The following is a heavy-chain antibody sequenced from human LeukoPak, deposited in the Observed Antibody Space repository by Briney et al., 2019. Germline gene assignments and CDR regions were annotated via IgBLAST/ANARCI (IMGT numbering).Heavy chain of an antibody. V-gene: IGHV3-20*04. D-gene: IGHD6-6*01. J-gene: IGHJ4*02. CDR1: GFTFDDYG. CDR3: ARGTGSRSSSSSIKIAADY. Sequence: GGSLRLSCAASGFTFDDYGMSWVRQAPGKGLEWVSGINWNGGSTGYADSVKGRFTISRDNAKNSLYLQMNSLRAEDTALYYCARGTGSRSSSSSIKIAADYWGQGTLVTVSS. CDR2: INWNGGST.